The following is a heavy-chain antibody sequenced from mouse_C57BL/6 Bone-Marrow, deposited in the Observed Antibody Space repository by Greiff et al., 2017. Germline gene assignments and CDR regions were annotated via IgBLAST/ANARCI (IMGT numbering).Heavy chain of an antibody. CDR3: AKFYCGSSYGFDY. CDR1: GYAFSSSW. D-gene: IGHD1-1*01. CDR2: IYPGDGDT. J-gene: IGHJ2*01. V-gene: IGHV1-82*01. Sequence: VQLQQSGPELVKPGASVKISCKASGYAFSSSWMNWVKQRPGKGLEWIGRIYPGDGDTNYNGKFKGKATLTADKSSSTAYMQLSSLTSEDSAVYFCAKFYCGSSYGFDYWGQGTTLTVSS.